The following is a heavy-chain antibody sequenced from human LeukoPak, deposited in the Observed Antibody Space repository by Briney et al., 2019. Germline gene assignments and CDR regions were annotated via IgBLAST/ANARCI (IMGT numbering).Heavy chain of an antibody. Sequence: GGSLRLSCAASGFTVSGNYMSWVRQAPGKGLEWVSVIYSGGGTYYADSVKGRFTISRDNSKNTMYLQMNSLRGEDTGVYYCARDSSGPMYWGQGTLVTVSS. CDR1: GFTVSGNY. CDR3: ARDSSGPMY. J-gene: IGHJ1*01. D-gene: IGHD6-19*01. V-gene: IGHV3-66*01. CDR2: IYSGGGT.